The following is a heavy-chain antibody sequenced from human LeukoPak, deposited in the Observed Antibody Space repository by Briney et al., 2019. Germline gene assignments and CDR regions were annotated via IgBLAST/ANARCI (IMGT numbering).Heavy chain of an antibody. CDR2: IYWDDDK. D-gene: IGHD1-1*01. V-gene: IGHV2-5*02. CDR1: GFSLSTSGVG. Sequence: SGPTLVNPTQTLTLTCTFSGFSLSTSGVGVGWIRQPPGKALEWLALIYWDDDKRYSPSLKSRLTITKDTSKNQVVLTMTNMDPVDTASYYCAHRRPQNWNDVAVFDFWGQGTLVTVSS. CDR3: AHRRPQNWNDVAVFDF. J-gene: IGHJ4*02.